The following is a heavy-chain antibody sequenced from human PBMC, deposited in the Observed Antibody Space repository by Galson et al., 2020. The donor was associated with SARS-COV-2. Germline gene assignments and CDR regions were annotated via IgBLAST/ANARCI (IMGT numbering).Heavy chain of an antibody. J-gene: IGHJ5*02. D-gene: IGHD1-1*01. V-gene: IGHV4-4*02. CDR2: IYHSGST. CDR3: ARFHWNDERYNWFDP. CDR1: GGSISSSNW. Sequence: SETLSLTCAVSGGSISSSNWWSWVRQPPGKGLEWIGEIYHSGSTNYNPSLKSRVTISVDKSKNQFSLKLSSVTAADTAVYYCARFHWNDERYNWFDPWGQGTLVTVSS.